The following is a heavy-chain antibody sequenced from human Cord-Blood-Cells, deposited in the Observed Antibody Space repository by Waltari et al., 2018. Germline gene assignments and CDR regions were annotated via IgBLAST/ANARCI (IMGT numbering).Heavy chain of an antibody. V-gene: IGHV1-2*04. CDR2: INPNSGGT. CDR1: GYTFTGYY. CDR3: ARGSASGSENDAFDI. D-gene: IGHD2-15*01. Sequence: QVQLVQSGAEVKKPGASVKFSCKASGYTFTGYYIHWVGQAPGQGLEWMGWINPNSGGTNYAQKFQGWVTMTRDTSISTAYMELSRLRSDDTAVYYCARGSASGSENDAFDIWGQGTMVTVSS. J-gene: IGHJ3*02.